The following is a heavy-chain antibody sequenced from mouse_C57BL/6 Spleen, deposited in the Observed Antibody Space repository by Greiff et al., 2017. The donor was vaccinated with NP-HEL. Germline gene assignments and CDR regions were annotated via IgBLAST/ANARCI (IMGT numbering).Heavy chain of an antibody. CDR2: IDPETGGT. D-gene: IGHD3-3*01. CDR1: GYTFTDYE. J-gene: IGHJ3*01. CDR3: ASRECDGFAY. V-gene: IGHV1-15*01. Sequence: QVQLQQSGAELVRPGASVTLSCKASGYTFTDYEMHWVKQTPVHGLEWIGAIDPETGGTAYNQKFKGKAILTADKSSSTAYMELRSLTSEDSAVYYCASRECDGFAYWGQGTLVTVSA.